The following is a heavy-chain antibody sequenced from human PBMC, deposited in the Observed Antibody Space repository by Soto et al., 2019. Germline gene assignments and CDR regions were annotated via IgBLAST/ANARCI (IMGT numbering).Heavy chain of an antibody. J-gene: IGHJ4*02. CDR3: ASPVSGGLWFNY. CDR2: IWYDGRNK. CDR1: GFTFSSYG. V-gene: IGHV3-33*01. D-gene: IGHD5-18*01. Sequence: QVQLVESGGGVVQPGRSLRLSCAASGFTFSSYGMHWVRQAPGKGLEWVAVIWYDGRNKYYADSMKGRFTISRDNSKNTLYLQMNSLRAEDTAVYYCASPVSGGLWFNYWGQGTLVTVSS.